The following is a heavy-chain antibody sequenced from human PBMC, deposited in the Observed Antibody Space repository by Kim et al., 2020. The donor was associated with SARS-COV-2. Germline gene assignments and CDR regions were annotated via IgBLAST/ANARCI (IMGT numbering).Heavy chain of an antibody. J-gene: IGHJ3*02. V-gene: IGHV1-18*04. D-gene: IGHD3-22*01. CDR1: GYTFTSYG. Sequence: ASVKVSCKASGYTFTSYGISWVRQAPGQGLEWMGWISAYNGNTNYAQKLQGRVTMTTDTSTSTAYMELRSLRSDDTAVYYCARVQADYYDSSGTGDAFDIWGQGTMVTVSS. CDR3: ARVQADYYDSSGTGDAFDI. CDR2: ISAYNGNT.